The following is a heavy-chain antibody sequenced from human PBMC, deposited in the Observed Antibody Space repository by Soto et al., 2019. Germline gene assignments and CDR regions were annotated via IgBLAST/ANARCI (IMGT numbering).Heavy chain of an antibody. CDR2: IIPILGIA. CDR1: EGTLSSYS. Sequence: KLSCKASEGTLSSYSISRGRQGPGQELEWMGRIIPILGIANYAQKFQGRVTITADKSTSTAYMELSSLRSEDTAVYYFARGSGYYYDSSGYVGFDYWGQGTLVTVSS. D-gene: IGHD3-22*01. J-gene: IGHJ4*02. V-gene: IGHV1-69*02. CDR3: ARGSGYYYDSSGYVGFDY.